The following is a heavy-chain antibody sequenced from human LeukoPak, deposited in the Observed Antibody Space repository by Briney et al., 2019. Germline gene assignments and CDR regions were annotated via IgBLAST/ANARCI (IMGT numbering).Heavy chain of an antibody. Sequence: PSETLSLTCAVYGGSFSGYYWSWIRQPPGKGLEWIGEINHSGSTNYNPSLKSRVTISVDPSKNQFSLKLSSVTAADTAVYYCARARAAVYYYYTDVWGKGTTVTVSS. J-gene: IGHJ6*03. CDR3: ARARAAVYYYYTDV. CDR2: INHSGST. D-gene: IGHD6-13*01. CDR1: GGSFSGYY. V-gene: IGHV4-34*01.